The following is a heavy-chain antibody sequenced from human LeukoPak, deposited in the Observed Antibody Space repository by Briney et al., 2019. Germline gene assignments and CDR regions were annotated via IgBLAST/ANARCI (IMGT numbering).Heavy chain of an antibody. Sequence: ASVKVSCKASGYTFTSYGISWVRQAPGQGLEWMGWISAYNGNTNYAQKLQGRVTMTTDTSTSTAYMELRSLRSDDTAVCYCARARAPRVVAATNDAFDIWGQGTMVTVSS. CDR2: ISAYNGNT. V-gene: IGHV1-18*01. CDR3: ARARAPRVVAATNDAFDI. CDR1: GYTFTSYG. D-gene: IGHD2-15*01. J-gene: IGHJ3*02.